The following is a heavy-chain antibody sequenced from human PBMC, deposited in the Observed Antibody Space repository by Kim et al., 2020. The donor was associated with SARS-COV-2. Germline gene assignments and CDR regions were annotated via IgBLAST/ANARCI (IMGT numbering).Heavy chain of an antibody. Sequence: GGSLRLSCAASGFTFSSYSMNWVRQAPGKGLEWVSSISSSSSNIYYADSVKGRFTISRDNAKNSLYLQMNSLRAEDTAVYYCARDQGYGAGHFDYWGQGTLFTASS. J-gene: IGHJ4*02. V-gene: IGHV3-21*01. CDR1: GFTFSSYS. D-gene: IGHD3-10*01. CDR2: ISSSSSNI. CDR3: ARDQGYGAGHFDY.